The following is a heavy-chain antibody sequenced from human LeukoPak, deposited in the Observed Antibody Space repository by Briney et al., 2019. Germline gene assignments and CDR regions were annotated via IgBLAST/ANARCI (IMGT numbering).Heavy chain of an antibody. J-gene: IGHJ4*02. D-gene: IGHD6-19*01. Sequence: PGGSLRLSCADSEFSFSSYKVNWVRQAPGKGLEWVSYISSSGGTIYYADSLKGRFTISRDNSKNTLYLQVNSLRAEDTAVYYCARDELAVAKKGYLDSWGQGTLVTVSS. CDR1: EFSFSSYK. CDR2: ISSSGGTI. CDR3: ARDELAVAKKGYLDS. V-gene: IGHV3-48*01.